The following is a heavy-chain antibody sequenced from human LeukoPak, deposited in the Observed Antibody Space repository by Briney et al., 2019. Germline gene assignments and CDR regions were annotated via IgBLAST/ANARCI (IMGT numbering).Heavy chain of an antibody. Sequence: ASVKVSCKASGYTFTSYGISWVRQAPGQGLEWMGWISAYNGNTNYAQKLQGRVTMTTDTSTSTAYMELRSLRSDDTAVYYCARDRGPGGYYYYYMDVWGKGTTVTVSS. D-gene: IGHD3-10*01. CDR3: ARDRGPGGYYYYYMDV. CDR2: ISAYNGNT. J-gene: IGHJ6*03. V-gene: IGHV1-18*01. CDR1: GYTFTSYG.